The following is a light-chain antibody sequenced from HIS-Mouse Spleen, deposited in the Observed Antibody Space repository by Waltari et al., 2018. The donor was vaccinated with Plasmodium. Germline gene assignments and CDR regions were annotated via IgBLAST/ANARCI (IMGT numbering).Light chain of an antibody. V-gene: IGLV3-10*01. CDR3: YSTDSSGNHRV. CDR2: EDS. CDR1: ALPQKY. Sequence: SYELPQPPSVSVSPGQTDRITCSGDALPQKYAYWYQQKSGQAPVLVIYEDSKRPSGIPERFSGSSSGTMATLTISGAQVEDEADYYCYSTDSSGNHRVFGGGTKLTVL. J-gene: IGLJ3*02.